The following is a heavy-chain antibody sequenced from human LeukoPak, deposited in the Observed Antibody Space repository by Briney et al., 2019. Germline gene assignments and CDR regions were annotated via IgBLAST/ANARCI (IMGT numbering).Heavy chain of an antibody. D-gene: IGHD2-2*01. CDR2: IYHSGST. V-gene: IGHV4-30-2*01. J-gene: IGHJ3*02. Sequence: PSQTLSLTCTVSGGSISSGGYYWSWIRQPPGKGLEWIGYIYHSGSTYYNPSLKSRVTISVDRSKNQFSLKLSSVTAADTAVYYCARWDRRVPAARGAFDIWGQGTMVTVSS. CDR3: ARWDRRVPAARGAFDI. CDR1: GGSISSGGYY.